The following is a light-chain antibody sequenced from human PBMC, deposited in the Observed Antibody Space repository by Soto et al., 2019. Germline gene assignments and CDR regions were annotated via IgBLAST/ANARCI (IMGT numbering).Light chain of an antibody. CDR2: GND. V-gene: IGLV1-40*01. Sequence: QSVLTQPPSVSGAPGQRVTISCAGSSSNIGAGYNVHWYQHLPGRAPKLLIFGNDNRPSGVPDRFSASKSGSSASLAITGLQAEDEADYYCQSYDKSLSGFYVFGTGTKVTVL. CDR1: SSNIGAGYN. CDR3: QSYDKSLSGFYV. J-gene: IGLJ1*01.